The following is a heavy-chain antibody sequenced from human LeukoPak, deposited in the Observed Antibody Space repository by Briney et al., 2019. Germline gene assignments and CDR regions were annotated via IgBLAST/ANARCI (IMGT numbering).Heavy chain of an antibody. Sequence: SGPTLVNPTQTLTLTCTFSGFSLSSRGMCVGWIRQPPGKALEWLALVDWDGDTYYTTSLKTRLTISKDTAKNQVVLTMTNMDPVDTATYYCARTRPRDNGGWYFSFDYWGRGALVIVSS. V-gene: IGHV2-70*01. D-gene: IGHD6-19*01. CDR2: VDWDGDT. CDR1: GFSLSSRGMC. CDR3: ARTRPRDNGGWYFSFDY. J-gene: IGHJ4*02.